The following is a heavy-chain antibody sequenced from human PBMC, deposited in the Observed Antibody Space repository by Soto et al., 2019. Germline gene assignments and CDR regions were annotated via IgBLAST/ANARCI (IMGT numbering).Heavy chain of an antibody. CDR3: ARGFHISALFPRSTTFDF. J-gene: IGHJ4*01. Sequence: EPLSLTCEGYGASFSGYYWTWIRQPPGKGLEWIGEINHSGNTNYNPSLKGRVTISLDMSKNQFSLKLRSVTAADTAVYYCARGFHISALFPRSTTFDFW. CDR2: INHSGNT. CDR1: GASFSGYY. D-gene: IGHD6-25*01. V-gene: IGHV4-34*01.